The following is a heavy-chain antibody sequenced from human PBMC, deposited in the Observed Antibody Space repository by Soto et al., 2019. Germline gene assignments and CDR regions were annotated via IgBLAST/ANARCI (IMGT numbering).Heavy chain of an antibody. CDR2: ISYDGSNK. D-gene: IGHD6-19*01. Sequence: QVQLVESGGGVVQPGRSLRLSCAASGFTFSSYGMHWVRQAPGKGLEWVAVISYDGSNKYYADSVKGRFTISRDNSKNTLYLQMNSLRAEDTAVYYCAKDWTRWAEHSRRTLWLVPETLDYWGQGTLVTVSS. CDR3: AKDWTRWAEHSRRTLWLVPETLDY. J-gene: IGHJ4*02. CDR1: GFTFSSYG. V-gene: IGHV3-30*18.